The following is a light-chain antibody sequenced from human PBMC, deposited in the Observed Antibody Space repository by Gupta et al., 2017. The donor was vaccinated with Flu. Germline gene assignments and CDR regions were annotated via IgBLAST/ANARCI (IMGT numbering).Light chain of an antibody. CDR3: QADNRVPL. CDR1: QGISNY. V-gene: IGKV1-27*01. J-gene: IGKJ4*01. CDR2: AAS. Sequence: DIQMTPSPSSLSAAVGDTGTITCRASQGISNYLACYQHQAGKVPKVLIYAASTLQSRVPYRFSGSGYGTEFTLTISSMPVEYVATYCWQADNRVPLFGGGTKVEIK.